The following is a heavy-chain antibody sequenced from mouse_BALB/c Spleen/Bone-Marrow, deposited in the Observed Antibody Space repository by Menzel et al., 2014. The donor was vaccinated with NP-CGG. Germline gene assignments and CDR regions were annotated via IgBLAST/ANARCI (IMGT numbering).Heavy chain of an antibody. D-gene: IGHD1-1*01. Sequence: EVKLMESGGGLVQPGGSLKLSCAASGFTFSSFVMSWVRQTPEKRLEWVASISSGGSMYYSDSVKGRFIISRDNARNILYLQMSSLSSEDTAMYYCARDYYGSSHFDYWGQGSTLTVSS. CDR2: ISSGGSM. J-gene: IGHJ2*01. V-gene: IGHV5-6-5*01. CDR3: ARDYYGSSHFDY. CDR1: GFTFSSFV.